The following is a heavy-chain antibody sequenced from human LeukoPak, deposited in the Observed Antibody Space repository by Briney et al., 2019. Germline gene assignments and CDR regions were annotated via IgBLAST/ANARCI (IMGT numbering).Heavy chain of an antibody. CDR3: ARRGSSNDFDY. CDR1: GFTFSSYA. V-gene: IGHV3-20*04. J-gene: IGHJ4*02. Sequence: GGSLRLSCAASGFTFSSYAMSWVRQAPGKGLEWVSGINWNGGSRGYADSVKGRFTISRDNAKNSLYLQMNSLRAEDTALYYCARRGSSNDFDYWGQGTLVTVSS. D-gene: IGHD1-1*01. CDR2: INWNGGSR.